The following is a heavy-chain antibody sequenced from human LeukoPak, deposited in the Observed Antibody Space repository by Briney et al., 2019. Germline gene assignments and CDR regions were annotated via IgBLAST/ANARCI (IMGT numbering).Heavy chain of an antibody. CDR3: ARESRVFIGDGYFLDS. D-gene: IGHD3-22*01. J-gene: IGHJ4*02. CDR1: LVSISNYY. V-gene: IGHV4-4*07. CDR2: LYIGRDT. Sequence: SETLSLTCTASLVSISNYYWSCIRQPAGKGLEWIGRLYIGRDTDYNPSLKSRVTMSADTSNSQFYLRLTSVTAADTAVYYCARESRVFIGDGYFLDSWGPGTLITVSS.